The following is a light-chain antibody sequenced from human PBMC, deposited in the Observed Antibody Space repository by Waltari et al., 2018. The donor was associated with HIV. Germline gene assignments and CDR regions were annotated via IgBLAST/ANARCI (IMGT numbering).Light chain of an antibody. Sequence: DIVMTQSPDSLAVTLGERATINCKSSQNIFSNSNNYLAWYQQKPGQPPKLLLHWASTRESGVPDRFSGSGSGTDFNLSVSDLQADDVAVYYCQQYYNTPFTFGGGTKLEI. J-gene: IGKJ4*01. CDR3: QQYYNTPFT. V-gene: IGKV4-1*01. CDR2: WAS. CDR1: QNIFSNSNNY.